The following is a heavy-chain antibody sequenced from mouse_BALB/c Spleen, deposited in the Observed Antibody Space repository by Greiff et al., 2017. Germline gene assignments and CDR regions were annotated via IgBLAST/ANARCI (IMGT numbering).Heavy chain of an antibody. Sequence: EVQLVESGGGLVKPGGSLKLSCAASGFTFSSYAMSWVRQSPEKRLEWVAEISSGGSYTYYPDTVTGRFTISRDNAKNTLYLEMSSLRSEDTAMYYCASVRRGYYFDYWGQGTTLTVSS. CDR1: GFTFSSYA. J-gene: IGHJ2*01. V-gene: IGHV5-9-4*01. D-gene: IGHD2-14*01. CDR3: ASVRRGYYFDY. CDR2: ISSGGSYT.